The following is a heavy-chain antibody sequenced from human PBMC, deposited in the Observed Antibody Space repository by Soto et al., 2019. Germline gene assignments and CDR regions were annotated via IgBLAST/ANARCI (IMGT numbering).Heavy chain of an antibody. CDR3: ARVGGENWFDP. CDR1: GGTFSSYA. CDR2: ILPIFGPA. Sequence: QVNLVQSGAEVKKPGSSVKVSCKASGGTFSSYAISWVRQAPGQGLEWMGGILPIFGPANYAQKFQGRVTITADESTSTAYMEPSSLRSEDTAVYYCARVGGENWFDPWGPGNRVTFAA. J-gene: IGHJ5*02. V-gene: IGHV1-69*01.